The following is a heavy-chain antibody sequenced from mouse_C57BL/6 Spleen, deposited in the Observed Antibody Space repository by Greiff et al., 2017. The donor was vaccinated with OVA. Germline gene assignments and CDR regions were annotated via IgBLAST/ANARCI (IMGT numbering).Heavy chain of an antibody. CDR2: IDANSGGT. CDR3: ARSDYYGSPWFAY. D-gene: IGHD1-1*01. Sequence: QVQLQQPGAELVKPGASVKLSCKASGYTFTSYWMHWVQQRPGRGLEWIGRIDANSGGTKYNEKLKSKATLTVAKTYSSACRHLSSLTSEESAVYDCARSDYYGSPWFAYWGNGALVTVS. V-gene: IGHV1-62-3*01. J-gene: IGHJ3*01. CDR1: GYTFTSYW.